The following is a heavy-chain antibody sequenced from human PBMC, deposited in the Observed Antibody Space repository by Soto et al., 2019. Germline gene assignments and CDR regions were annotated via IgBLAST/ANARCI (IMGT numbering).Heavy chain of an antibody. CDR2: IGGSGTST. V-gene: IGHV3-23*01. J-gene: IGHJ4*02. D-gene: IGHD6-19*01. Sequence: GGSLRLSCAASGFTFSNYAMSWVRQAPGKGLEWVSSIGGSGTSTYYAESVKGRFTISRDNSQNTVYLQMKSLRVEDTAVYYCANRRVAVAGAAPFDFWGQGTLVTVSS. CDR3: ANRRVAVAGAAPFDF. CDR1: GFTFSNYA.